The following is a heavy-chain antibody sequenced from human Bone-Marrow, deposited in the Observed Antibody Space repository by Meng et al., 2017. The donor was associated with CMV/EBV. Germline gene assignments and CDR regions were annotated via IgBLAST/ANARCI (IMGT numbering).Heavy chain of an antibody. CDR1: GYTFTGYY. V-gene: IGHV1-2*02. CDR2: INPNSGGT. CDR3: AAGHAGQLAAFDI. J-gene: IGHJ3*02. D-gene: IGHD6-13*01. Sequence: ASVKVSCKASGYTFTGYYMHWVRQAPGQGLEWMGWINPNSGGTNYAQKFQGRVTMTRDTSISTAYMGLSSLRSEDTAVYYCAAGHAGQLAAFDIWGQGTMVTVSS.